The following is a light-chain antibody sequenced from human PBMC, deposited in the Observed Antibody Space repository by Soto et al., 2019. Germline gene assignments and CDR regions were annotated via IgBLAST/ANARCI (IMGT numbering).Light chain of an antibody. Sequence: DIQMTQSPSSLSASVGDRATITCRASQSISSYLNWYQQKPGKAPNLLIFGASSLQSGVPSRFSGGGSGTDFTLTISSLQPEDFATYYCQQSYSTPYTFGQGTKLEIK. CDR2: GAS. CDR3: QQSYSTPYT. J-gene: IGKJ2*01. V-gene: IGKV1-39*01. CDR1: QSISSY.